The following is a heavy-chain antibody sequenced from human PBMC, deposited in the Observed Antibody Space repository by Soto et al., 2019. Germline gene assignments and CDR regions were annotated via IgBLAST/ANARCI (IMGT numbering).Heavy chain of an antibody. D-gene: IGHD3-22*01. CDR1: GGTFSSYT. J-gene: IGHJ6*02. CDR2: IIPIFDTA. V-gene: IGHV1-69*13. Sequence: SVKVSCKASGGTFSSYTISWVRQAPGQGLEWMGGIIPIFDTADYAQKFQGRVTITADESTNTAYMELSSLRSEDTAVYYCAGHSSGVPGYYYGMDVWGQGTTVTVSS. CDR3: AGHSSGVPGYYYGMDV.